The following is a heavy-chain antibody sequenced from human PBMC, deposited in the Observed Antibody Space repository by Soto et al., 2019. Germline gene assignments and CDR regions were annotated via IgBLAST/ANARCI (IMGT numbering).Heavy chain of an antibody. Sequence: QVQLVQSGAEVKKPGSSVKVSCEASGGTFSSYAISWVRQAPGQGLEWMGGIIPIFGTANYAQKFQGRVTITADESTSTAYMELSSLRSEDTAVYYCAREGWYYYDSSGYLMDVWGQGTTVTVSS. CDR3: AREGWYYYDSSGYLMDV. CDR2: IIPIFGTA. D-gene: IGHD3-22*01. J-gene: IGHJ6*02. CDR1: GGTFSSYA. V-gene: IGHV1-69*01.